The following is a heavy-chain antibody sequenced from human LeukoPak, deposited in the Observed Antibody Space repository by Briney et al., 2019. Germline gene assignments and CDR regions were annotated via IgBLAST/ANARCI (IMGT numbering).Heavy chain of an antibody. Sequence: SETLSLTCTVSGDSISRSGYYWGWLRQPPGKGLEWIGSIFYTGSTYFNPSLKSRATISGDTSTNQFSLNLYSVTDADTAVCYCARRPSPPDAFDIWGQGTMVTVSS. CDR3: ARRPSPPDAFDI. V-gene: IGHV4-39*01. J-gene: IGHJ3*02. CDR2: IFYTGST. CDR1: GDSISRSGYY.